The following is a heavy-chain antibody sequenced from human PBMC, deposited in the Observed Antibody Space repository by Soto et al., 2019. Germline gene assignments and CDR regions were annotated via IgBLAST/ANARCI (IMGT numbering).Heavy chain of an antibody. CDR3: ARLPIAARDYYYMDV. Sequence: GXSLKISCKGSGYSFTSYWIGWVRQMPGKGLEWMGIIYPGDSDTRYSPSFQGQVTISADKSISTAYLQWSSLKASDTAMYYCARLPIAARDYYYMDVWGKGTTVTVS. V-gene: IGHV5-51*01. J-gene: IGHJ6*03. CDR1: GYSFTSYW. CDR2: IYPGDSDT. D-gene: IGHD6-6*01.